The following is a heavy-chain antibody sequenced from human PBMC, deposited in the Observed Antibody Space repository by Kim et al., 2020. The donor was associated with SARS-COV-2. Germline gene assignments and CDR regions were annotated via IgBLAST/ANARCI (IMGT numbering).Heavy chain of an antibody. V-gene: IGHV3-64*01. Sequence: GGSLRLSCVVSGFTFSNHAMHWVRQAPGKGLQYVSAIGYNGDSTFYASSVKGRFTISRDNSKNTLYLQMGGLRPEDMALYYCARAYSSVWYTAFDVWGQG. J-gene: IGHJ3*01. CDR2: IGYNGDST. CDR3: ARAYSSVWYTAFDV. CDR1: GFTFSNHA. D-gene: IGHD6-13*01.